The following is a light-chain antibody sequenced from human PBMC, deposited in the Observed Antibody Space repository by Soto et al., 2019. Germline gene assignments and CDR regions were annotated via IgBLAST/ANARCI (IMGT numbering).Light chain of an antibody. CDR3: QKRSNWPLT. CDR2: DAS. Sequence: EIVLTQSPATLSLSPGERATLSCRSSQSVSSYLAWYQQKPGQAPRLLIYDASNRATGIPARFSGSGSGTDFPLTISILEPEDFAVYYCQKRSNWPLTFGGGTKVEIK. CDR1: QSVSSY. V-gene: IGKV3-11*01. J-gene: IGKJ4*01.